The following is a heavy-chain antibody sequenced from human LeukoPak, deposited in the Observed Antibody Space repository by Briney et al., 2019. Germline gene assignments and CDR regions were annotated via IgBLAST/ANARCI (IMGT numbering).Heavy chain of an antibody. Sequence: SETLSLTCTVSGGSIGSYYWGWIRQPPGKGLEWIGSIYHSGSTYYNPSLKSRATISVDTSKNQFSPKLSSVTAADTAVYYCARAPRSDYFDYWGQGTLVTVSS. CDR3: ARAPRSDYFDY. CDR1: GGSIGSYY. V-gene: IGHV4-38-2*02. CDR2: IYHSGST. J-gene: IGHJ4*02.